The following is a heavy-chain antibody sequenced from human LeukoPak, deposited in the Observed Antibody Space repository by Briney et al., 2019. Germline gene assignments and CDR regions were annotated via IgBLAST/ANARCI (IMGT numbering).Heavy chain of an antibody. CDR1: GFTFSSYS. Sequence: PGGSLRLSCAASGFTFSSYSMNWVRQAPGKGLEWVSYVSSGGNTIYYAESVKGRFTISRDNAKNSLYLQMNSLRDEGTAVYYCVRDWYFDLWGRGTRVTVSS. V-gene: IGHV3-48*02. CDR2: VSSGGNTI. J-gene: IGHJ2*01. CDR3: VRDWYFDL.